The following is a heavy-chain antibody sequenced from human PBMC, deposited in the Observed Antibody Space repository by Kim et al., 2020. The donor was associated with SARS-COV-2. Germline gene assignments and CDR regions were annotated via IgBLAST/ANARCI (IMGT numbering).Heavy chain of an antibody. J-gene: IGHJ4*02. CDR2: IYYSGST. CDR3: ARQTAVLLWFGEFDY. V-gene: IGHV4-39*01. Sequence: SETLSLTCTVSGGSISSSSYYWGWIRQPPGKGLEWIGSIYYSGSTYYNPSLKSRVTISVDTSKNQFSLKLSSVTAADTAVYYCARQTAVLLWFGEFDYWGQGTLVTVSS. D-gene: IGHD3-10*01. CDR1: GGSISSSSYY.